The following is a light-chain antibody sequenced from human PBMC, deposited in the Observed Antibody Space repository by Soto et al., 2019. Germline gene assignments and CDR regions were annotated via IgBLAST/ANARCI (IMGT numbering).Light chain of an antibody. CDR3: QQYGNSLT. CDR1: QTVSSNY. V-gene: IGKV3-20*01. Sequence: EVVLTQSPGTLSLSPGERATLSCRASQTVSSNYLAWYQQKPGQAPRLVISGTSNRATGIPDRFSGSGSGTHFTLLIRIVETEDCAVYYCQQYGNSLTFGGETLVE. J-gene: IGKJ4*01. CDR2: GTS.